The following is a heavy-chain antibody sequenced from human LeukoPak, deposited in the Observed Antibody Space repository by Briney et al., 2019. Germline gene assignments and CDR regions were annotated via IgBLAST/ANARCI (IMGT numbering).Heavy chain of an antibody. CDR2: IDPKSGGT. CDR3: TRDSSVSGDY. CDR1: GYTFTVYY. J-gene: IGHJ4*02. V-gene: IGHV1-2*06. Sequence: ASVTVSCKASGYTFTVYYMHWVRQAPGQGLEWMGRIDPKSGGTSYAQRFQGRVTMTRDTSISTAYMELSRLRSDDTAVYYCTRDSSVSGDYWGQGTLVTVSS. D-gene: IGHD6-19*01.